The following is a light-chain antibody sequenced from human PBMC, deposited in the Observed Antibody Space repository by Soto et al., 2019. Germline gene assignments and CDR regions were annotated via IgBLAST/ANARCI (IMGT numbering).Light chain of an antibody. V-gene: IGKV1-12*01. Sequence: DIHMTRSPSSVSASVGHRFSITCRASQSISRWLAWYQQKPGKAPKLLIYAASTLQSGVPSRLRGSGYGTDFTLTISCLQSEDFETYYCQQYYSYPLTFGGGTKVDI. CDR3: QQYYSYPLT. CDR1: QSISRW. CDR2: AAS. J-gene: IGKJ4*01.